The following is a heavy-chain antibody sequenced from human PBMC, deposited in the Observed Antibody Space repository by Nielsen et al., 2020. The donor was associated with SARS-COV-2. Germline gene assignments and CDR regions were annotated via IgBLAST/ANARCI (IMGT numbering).Heavy chain of an antibody. J-gene: IGHJ4*02. CDR3: AGLNDIWSGHKYYFDY. Sequence: SETLSLTCTVSGGSISSGGYYWSWIRQHPGKGLEWIGYIYYSGSTNYNPSLKSRVTILVDTSKNQLSLKVTSVTAADTAVYYCAGLNDIWSGHKYYFDYWGQGALVTVSS. V-gene: IGHV4-61*08. CDR2: IYYSGST. CDR1: GGSISSGGYY. D-gene: IGHD3-3*01.